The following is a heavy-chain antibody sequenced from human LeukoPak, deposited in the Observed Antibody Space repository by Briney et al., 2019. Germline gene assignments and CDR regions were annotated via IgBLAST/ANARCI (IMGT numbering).Heavy chain of an antibody. D-gene: IGHD3-3*01. CDR3: VRSDDFWSGYYGY. CDR2: IYYTGSS. V-gene: IGHV4-39*07. J-gene: IGHJ4*02. Sequence: PSETLSLTCSVSGGSIRSSDDYWGFVRQTPGKGLEWMGSIYYTGSSHYNPSLKSRATISVDTSKNQFSLKLSSVTAADTAVYYCVRSDDFWSGYYGYWGQGTLVTVSS. CDR1: GGSIRSSDDY.